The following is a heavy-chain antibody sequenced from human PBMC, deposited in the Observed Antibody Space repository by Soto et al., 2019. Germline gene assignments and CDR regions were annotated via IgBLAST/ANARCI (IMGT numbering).Heavy chain of an antibody. D-gene: IGHD3-10*01. CDR3: ASSIRVRNYYGSGSYYNYNWFDP. V-gene: IGHV4-34*01. J-gene: IGHJ5*02. CDR2: INHSGST. Sequence: SETLSLTCAVYGGSFSGYYWSWIRQAPGKGLEWIGEINHSGSTNYNPSLKSRVTISVDTSKNQFSLKLSSVTAADTAVYYCASSIRVRNYYGSGSYYNYNWFDPWGQGTLVTVS. CDR1: GGSFSGYY.